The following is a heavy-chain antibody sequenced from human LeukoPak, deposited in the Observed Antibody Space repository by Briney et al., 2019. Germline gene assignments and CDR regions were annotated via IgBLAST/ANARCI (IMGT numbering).Heavy chain of an antibody. CDR2: FDPEDGET. V-gene: IGHV1-24*01. CDR3: ATDNRAGTPHDF. J-gene: IGHJ4*02. Sequence: ASVKVSCKVSGYTLTELSMHWVRQAPGEGLEWMGGFDPEDGETIYAQKFQGRVTMTEDTSTDTDYMELSSLRSEDTAVYYCATDNRAGTPHDFWGEGTLVTVSS. CDR1: GYTLTELS. D-gene: IGHD6-19*01.